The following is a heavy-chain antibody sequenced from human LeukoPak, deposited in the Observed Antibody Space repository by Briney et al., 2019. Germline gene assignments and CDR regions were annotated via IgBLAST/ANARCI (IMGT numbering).Heavy chain of an antibody. V-gene: IGHV3-15*01. D-gene: IGHD5-24*01. CDR3: TTVGYNYRFDH. Sequence: PGGSLRLSCAASGFTFSNAWMSWVRQAPGKGLGWVGRIKSKTDGGTADYAAPVKGRFTISRDASKNTLYPQMNSLKTEDTAVYYCTTVGYNYRFDHWGQGTLVTVSS. J-gene: IGHJ4*02. CDR1: GFTFSNAW. CDR2: IKSKTDGGTA.